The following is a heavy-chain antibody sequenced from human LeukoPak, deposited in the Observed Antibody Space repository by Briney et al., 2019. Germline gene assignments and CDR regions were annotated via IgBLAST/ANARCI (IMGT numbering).Heavy chain of an antibody. CDR3: ARVGTYGSGSYLSWLDY. J-gene: IGHJ4*02. D-gene: IGHD3-10*01. CDR1: GGSISSYY. CDR2: IYYSGST. Sequence: PSETLSLTCTVSGGSISSYYWSWIRQPPGKGLEWIGYIYYSGSTNYNPSLKSRVTISVDTSKNQFSLKLSSVAAADTAVYYCARVGTYGSGSYLSWLDYWGQGTLVTVSS. V-gene: IGHV4-59*01.